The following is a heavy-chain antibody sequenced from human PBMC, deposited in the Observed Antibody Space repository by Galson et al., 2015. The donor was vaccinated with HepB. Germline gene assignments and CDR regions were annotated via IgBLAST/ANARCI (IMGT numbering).Heavy chain of an antibody. CDR3: ARDRSVGDSRGYTPGHFDY. CDR1: GFTFNTHS. V-gene: IGHV3-48*02. D-gene: IGHD3-22*01. CDR2: INSASSIT. J-gene: IGHJ4*02. Sequence: LRLSCAASGFTFNTHSMNWVRQAPGKGLEWGSYINSASSITHYADSVKGRVTIFRDNDKNSLYLQMNSLRDEDTAVYYWARDRSVGDSRGYTPGHFDYWGQGTLVTVSS.